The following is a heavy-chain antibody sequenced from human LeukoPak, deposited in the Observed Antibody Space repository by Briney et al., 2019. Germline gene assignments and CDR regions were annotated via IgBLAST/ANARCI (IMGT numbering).Heavy chain of an antibody. J-gene: IGHJ4*02. D-gene: IGHD6-19*01. CDR2: TSFDGSNK. V-gene: IGHV3-30-3*01. CDR3: ARDPASSGWGLFDY. CDR1: GFTFTTPG. Sequence: GGSLRLSCAASGFTFTTPGMHWVRQAPGKGLEWVAVTSFDGSNKYYVDSVKGRFTISRDNSKNTLYLQMNSLRVEDTAVYYCARDPASSGWGLFDYWVQGTLVTVSS.